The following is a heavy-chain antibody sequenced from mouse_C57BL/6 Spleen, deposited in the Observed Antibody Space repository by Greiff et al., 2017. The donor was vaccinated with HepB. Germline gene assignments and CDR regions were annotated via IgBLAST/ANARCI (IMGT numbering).Heavy chain of an antibody. V-gene: IGHV1-63*01. CDR3: ARRGCYDSRGAMDY. CDR2: IYPGGGYT. D-gene: IGHD1-1*01. CDR1: GYTFTNYW. J-gene: IGHJ4*01. Sequence: VQLQQSGAELVRPGTSVKMSCKASGYTFTNYWIGWVKQRPGHGLEWIGDIYPGGGYTNYNEKFKGKATLTADKSSSTAYMQFSSLTSEDSAIYYCARRGCYDSRGAMDYWGQGTSVTVSS.